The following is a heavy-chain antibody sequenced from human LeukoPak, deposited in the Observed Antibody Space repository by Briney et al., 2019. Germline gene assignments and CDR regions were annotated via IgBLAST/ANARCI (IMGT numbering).Heavy chain of an antibody. CDR3: ARGPNKSDGGNSGSAWFDP. Sequence: ASVKVSRKASGYTFTTYDINWVRQATGQGLEWMGWMNPNSGNTGYAQKFQGRVTMTRNTSISTGYMELRSLRSEDTAVYYCARGPNKSDGGNSGSAWFDPWGQGTLVTVSS. CDR1: GYTFTTYD. D-gene: IGHD4-23*01. J-gene: IGHJ5*02. V-gene: IGHV1-8*01. CDR2: MNPNSGNT.